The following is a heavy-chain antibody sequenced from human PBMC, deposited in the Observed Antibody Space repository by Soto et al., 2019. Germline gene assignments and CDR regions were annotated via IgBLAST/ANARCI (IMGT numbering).Heavy chain of an antibody. CDR2: LIPVFGSP. J-gene: IGHJ6*02. CDR3: TRVLGYTFEPGKTRYYAMDV. V-gene: IGHV1-69*01. Sequence: QVQLVQSGAEVKKPGSSVTVSCKTSGGTFSKDAINWVRQAPGQGLEWMGLLIPVFGSPIYAQKFQGRIRIPADESTRTAFMALSSLRSEDTAVYYCTRVLGYTFEPGKTRYYAMDVWGQGTTVSVSS. D-gene: IGHD5-18*01. CDR1: GGTFSKDA.